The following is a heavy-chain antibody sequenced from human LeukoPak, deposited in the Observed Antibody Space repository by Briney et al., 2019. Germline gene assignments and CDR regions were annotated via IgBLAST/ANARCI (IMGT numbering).Heavy chain of an antibody. J-gene: IGHJ4*02. CDR3: ARHARDTSDYFDH. D-gene: IGHD3-22*01. CDR1: GGSISSHY. CDR2: IYYSGST. Sequence: SETLSLTCSVSGGSISSHYWNWIRQPPGKGLEWIGYIYYSGSTTYNPSLKSRVTISVDTSKNQFSLKLSSVTAADTAVYYCARHARDTSDYFDHWGQGTLVTVSS. V-gene: IGHV4-59*08.